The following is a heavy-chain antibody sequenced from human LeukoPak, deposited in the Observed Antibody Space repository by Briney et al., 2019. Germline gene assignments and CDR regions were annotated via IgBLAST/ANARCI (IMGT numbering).Heavy chain of an antibody. D-gene: IGHD6-6*01. V-gene: IGHV3-23*01. J-gene: IGHJ4*02. CDR3: AKWKYSNSGIDDY. CDR1: GFTFSSYA. Sequence: GGSLRLSCAASGFTFSSYAMSWVRQVPGKGLEWVSVISGSGDNTYYADSVKGRFTISRGNSKNMLYLQMNSLRAEDTAVYCCAKWKYSNSGIDDYWGQGTLVTVSS. CDR2: ISGSGDNT.